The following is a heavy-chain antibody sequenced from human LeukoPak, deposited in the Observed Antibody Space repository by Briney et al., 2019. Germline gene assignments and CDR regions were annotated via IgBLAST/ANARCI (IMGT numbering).Heavy chain of an antibody. CDR1: GYTFTSYD. CDR2: MNPNSGNT. CDR3: ASIVSGRHDAFDI. J-gene: IGHJ3*02. Sequence: ASVKVSCKASGYTFTSYDINWVRQATGQGLEWMGWMNPNSGNTGYAQKFQGRVTMTRDTSISTAYMELSRLRSDDTAMYYCASIVSGRHDAFDIWGQGTMVTVSS. V-gene: IGHV1-8*01. D-gene: IGHD3-10*01.